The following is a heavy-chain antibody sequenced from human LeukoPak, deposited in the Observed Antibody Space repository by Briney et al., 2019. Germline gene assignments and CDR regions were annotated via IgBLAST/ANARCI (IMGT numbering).Heavy chain of an antibody. J-gene: IGHJ4*02. Sequence: ASVKVSCKASGYTFTSYAMNWVRQAPGQGLEWMGWINTNTGNPTYAQGFTGRFVFSLDTSVSTAYLQISSLKAEDTAVYYCARVGEITIFGVANPPFDYWGQGTLVTVSS. D-gene: IGHD3-3*01. V-gene: IGHV7-4-1*02. CDR2: INTNTGNP. CDR3: ARVGEITIFGVANPPFDY. CDR1: GYTFTSYA.